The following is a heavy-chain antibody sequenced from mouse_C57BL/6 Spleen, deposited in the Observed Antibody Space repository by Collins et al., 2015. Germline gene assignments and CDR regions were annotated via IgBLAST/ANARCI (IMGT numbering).Heavy chain of an antibody. Sequence: QLQQPGAELVKPGASVKVSCKVSGYTFTRYWMHWVKQRPGQGLEWIGRIHPSDSDTNYNQKFKGKATLTVDKSSSTAYMQLSSLTSEDSAVYYCASGGTTAYYAMDYWGQGTSVTVSS. CDR3: ASGGTTAYYAMDY. J-gene: IGHJ4*01. D-gene: IGHD1-2*01. CDR1: GYTFTRYW. CDR2: IHPSDSDT. V-gene: IGHV1-74*01.